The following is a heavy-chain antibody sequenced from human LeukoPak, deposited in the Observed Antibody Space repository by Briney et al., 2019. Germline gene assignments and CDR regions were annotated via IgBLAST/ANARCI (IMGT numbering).Heavy chain of an antibody. Sequence: GGSLRLSCTASGFTFSSYAMSWVRQPPGKGLECVSTISGSGGSTYYTDSVEGRFTISRDNSKNALLLQMNSLRAEDSAVYYCAKGSASWSRSPLHYWGQGTLVTVSS. D-gene: IGHD6-6*01. CDR2: ISGSGGST. CDR3: AKGSASWSRSPLHY. J-gene: IGHJ4*02. V-gene: IGHV3-23*01. CDR1: GFTFSSYA.